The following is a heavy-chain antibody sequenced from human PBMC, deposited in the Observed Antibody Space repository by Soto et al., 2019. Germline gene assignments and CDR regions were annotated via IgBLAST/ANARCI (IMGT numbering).Heavy chain of an antibody. J-gene: IGHJ4*02. CDR3: ARQRAWNDAFDF. D-gene: IGHD1-1*01. CDR1: GFTFSSYA. V-gene: IGHV3-23*01. Sequence: PGGSLRLSCAASGFTFSSYAMNWVRQAPGKGLEWVSVISGSGGSTYYADSVKGRFTISRDNFKNTLYLQMNSLRAEDTATYYCARQRAWNDAFDFWGQGTLVTVSS. CDR2: ISGSGGST.